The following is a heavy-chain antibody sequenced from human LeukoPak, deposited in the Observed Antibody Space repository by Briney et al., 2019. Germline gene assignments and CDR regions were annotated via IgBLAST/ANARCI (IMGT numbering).Heavy chain of an antibody. V-gene: IGHV1-8*03. CDR1: GYTFTSYY. Sequence: ASVKVSCKASGYTFTSYYINWVRQATGQGLEWMGWMNPNSGNTGYAQKFQGRVTITRNTSISTAYMELSSLRSEDTAVYYCARVADGYYAYYYYYYYYMDVWGKGTTVTVSS. J-gene: IGHJ6*03. D-gene: IGHD3-3*01. CDR3: ARVADGYYAYYYYYYYYMDV. CDR2: MNPNSGNT.